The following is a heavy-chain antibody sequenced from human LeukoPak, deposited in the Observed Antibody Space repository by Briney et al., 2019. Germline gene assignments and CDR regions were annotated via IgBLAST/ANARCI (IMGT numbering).Heavy chain of an antibody. Sequence: PSQTLSLTCTVSGGSISSGDYYWSWIRQPPGKGLEWIGYIYYSGSTYYNPSLKSRVTISVDTSKNQFSLKLSSVTAADTAVYYCARGLRYCSSTSCREDYFDYWGQGTLVTVSS. CDR2: IYYSGST. J-gene: IGHJ4*02. CDR3: ARGLRYCSSTSCREDYFDY. V-gene: IGHV4-30-4*08. D-gene: IGHD2-2*01. CDR1: GGSISSGDYY.